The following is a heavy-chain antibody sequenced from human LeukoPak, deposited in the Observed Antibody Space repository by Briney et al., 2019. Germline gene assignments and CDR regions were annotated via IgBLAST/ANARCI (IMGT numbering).Heavy chain of an antibody. CDR2: MYYSGST. CDR1: GGSISSGDYY. Sequence: SQTLSLTCTVSGGSISSGDYYWSWIRQPPGKGLEWIGYMYYSGSTYYNPSLKSRVTISVDTSKNQFSLKLSSVTAADTAVYYCARVRSAYCGGDCHHIDYWGQGTLVTVSS. CDR3: ARVRSAYCGGDCHHIDY. J-gene: IGHJ4*02. V-gene: IGHV4-30-4*01. D-gene: IGHD2-21*02.